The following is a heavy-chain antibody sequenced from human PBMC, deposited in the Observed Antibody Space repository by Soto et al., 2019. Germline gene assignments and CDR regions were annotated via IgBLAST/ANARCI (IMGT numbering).Heavy chain of an antibody. CDR1: GFTFNKYA. J-gene: IGHJ4*02. CDR3: GLRGFGGSGNYYDY. CDR2: ITASGGNT. V-gene: IGHV3-23*01. Sequence: GGSLRLSCAASGFTFNKYAMTWVRQAPGKGLEWVSAITASGGNTYYADSVKGRFTISRDNSRDTLYLHMNTLRAEDTAVYYCGLRGFGGSGNYYDYWGQGTLVTVSS. D-gene: IGHD3-10*01.